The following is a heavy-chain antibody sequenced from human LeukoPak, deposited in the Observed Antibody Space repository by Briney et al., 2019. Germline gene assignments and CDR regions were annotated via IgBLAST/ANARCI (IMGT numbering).Heavy chain of an antibody. CDR1: GFTFSSYA. Sequence: PGRSLRLSCAASGFTFSSYAMSWVRQAPGKGLEWVSSISGSGDSAYYPDFVKGRFTISRDNSRNTLYLQMNSLRAEDTAVYYCAQSYSTYPSGPFDYWGQGTLVTVSS. CDR3: AQSYSTYPSGPFDY. CDR2: ISGSGDSA. V-gene: IGHV3-23*01. J-gene: IGHJ4*02. D-gene: IGHD2/OR15-2a*01.